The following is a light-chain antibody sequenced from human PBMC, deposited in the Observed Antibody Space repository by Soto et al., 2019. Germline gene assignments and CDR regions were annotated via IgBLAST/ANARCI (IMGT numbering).Light chain of an antibody. Sequence: EIVLTQSPGTLSLSPGERATLSCRASQSLSNNIYLAWYQQKPGQSPRLLIYGAASRAIGIPDRFNGSGSETTFTLTISRLQPEDFALYYCQQYNGSPFTFGPGTKVDIK. CDR1: QSLSNNIY. J-gene: IGKJ3*01. V-gene: IGKV3-20*01. CDR3: QQYNGSPFT. CDR2: GAA.